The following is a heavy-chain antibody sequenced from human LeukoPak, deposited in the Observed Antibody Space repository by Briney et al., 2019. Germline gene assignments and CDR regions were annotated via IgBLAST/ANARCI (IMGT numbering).Heavy chain of an antibody. D-gene: IGHD3-9*01. J-gene: IGHJ5*02. Sequence: PSETLSLTCAVSGGSLNSYSWSWIRQPPGKGLEWIGYIFYSGSTNYNPSLKSRVTMSVDRSKNQFSLKLSSVTAADTAVYYCARGTDILTWGQGTLVTVSS. CDR2: IFYSGST. CDR3: ARGTDILT. CDR1: GGSLNSYS. V-gene: IGHV4-59*01.